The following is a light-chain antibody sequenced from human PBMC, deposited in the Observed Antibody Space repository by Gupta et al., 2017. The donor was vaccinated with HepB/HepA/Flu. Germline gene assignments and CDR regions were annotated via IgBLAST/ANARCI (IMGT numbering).Light chain of an antibody. CDR1: DSNIGSNT. CDR2: NND. CDR3: AAWDGTLDGLV. Sequence: QSLLPQPPSASGTPGQRVTISCSGRDSNIGSNTVNWYQHLPGTTPQLLIYNNDRRPSGVPDRFSGSKSGTSASLAISGLQSEDEADFYSAAWDGTLDGLVFGGGTKLTVL. V-gene: IGLV1-44*01. J-gene: IGLJ3*02.